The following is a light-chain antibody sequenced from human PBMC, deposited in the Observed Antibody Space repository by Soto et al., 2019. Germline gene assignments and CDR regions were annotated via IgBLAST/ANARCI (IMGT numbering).Light chain of an antibody. J-gene: IGKJ1*01. CDR2: GAS. CDR3: QQYDSWT. V-gene: IGKV3-20*01. Sequence: EIVLTQSPGTLSLSPGERATISCRASQSISSPYLAWYQQKPGQAPMLLIDGASSRATGVPDRLSGSGSGTDFTLTISRLEPEDFAVYYCQQYDSWTFGQGTKVDIK. CDR1: QSISSPY.